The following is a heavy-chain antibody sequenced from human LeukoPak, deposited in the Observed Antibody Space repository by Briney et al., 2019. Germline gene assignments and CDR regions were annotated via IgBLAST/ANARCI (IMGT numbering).Heavy chain of an antibody. CDR2: IYYSGST. D-gene: IGHD3-10*01. CDR1: GGSISSSSYY. J-gene: IGHJ4*02. Sequence: PSETLSLTCTVSGGSISSSSYYWGWIRQPPGKGLEWIGSIYYSGSTYYNPSLKSRVTISVDTSKSQFSLKLSSVTAADTAVYYCARVYGSGSYLGNFDYWGQGTLVTVSS. V-gene: IGHV4-39*07. CDR3: ARVYGSGSYLGNFDY.